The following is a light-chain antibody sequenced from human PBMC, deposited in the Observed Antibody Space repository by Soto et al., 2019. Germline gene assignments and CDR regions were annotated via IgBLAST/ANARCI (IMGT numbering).Light chain of an antibody. CDR2: GAS. V-gene: IGKV1-5*01. CDR3: HHYGSSSWT. J-gene: IGKJ1*01. Sequence: DIQMTQSPSTLSASVGARVTITCRASESMSNCLAWYQQKPGKAPKLLISGASRLQSGVPSRISATASGTEFTLTISRLEPQDFALYAGHHYGSSSWTCGQGTKVHIK. CDR1: ESMSNC.